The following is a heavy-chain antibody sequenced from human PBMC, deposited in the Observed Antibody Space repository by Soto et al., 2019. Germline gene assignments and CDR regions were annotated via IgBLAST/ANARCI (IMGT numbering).Heavy chain of an antibody. J-gene: IGHJ4*02. Sequence: EVQLVESGGGLVQPGGSLRLSCAASGLPFSSHYMSWIRQAPGRGLERVAKINPDGRDEQYADSVRGRFTVSRDNTTNVVFLHMKGLRVDHTGVYYCARVTWWRLDYWGQGNLVTVSS. D-gene: IGHD2-15*01. CDR2: INPDGRDE. CDR1: GLPFSSHY. V-gene: IGHV3-7*04. CDR3: ARVTWWRLDY.